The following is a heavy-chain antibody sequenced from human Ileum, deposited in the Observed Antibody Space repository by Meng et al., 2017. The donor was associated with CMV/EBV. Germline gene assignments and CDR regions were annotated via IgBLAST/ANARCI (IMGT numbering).Heavy chain of an antibody. V-gene: IGHV4-34*01. D-gene: IGHD3-10*01. Sequence: QRRQRVAGLLRPSESLSLTSAVYGGSFSPYYWSWFRQSPGKGLEWIAEIDHTGSTNYNPSLRSRVTISIDTSSSHFSLNLTSATAADTAVYYCARGGGTPIRGVLPFDFWGQGTLVTVSS. CDR1: GGSFSPYY. CDR2: IDHTGST. CDR3: ARGGGTPIRGVLPFDF. J-gene: IGHJ4*02.